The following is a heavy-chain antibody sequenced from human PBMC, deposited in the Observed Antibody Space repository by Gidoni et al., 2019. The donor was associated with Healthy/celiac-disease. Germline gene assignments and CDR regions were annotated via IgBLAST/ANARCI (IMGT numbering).Heavy chain of an antibody. Sequence: QVQLVQSGAEVKKPGASVKVSCKASGYTFTSYYMHWVRQAPGQGLEWMGIINPSGGSTSYAQKFQGRVTMTRDTSTSTVYMELSSLRSEDTAVYYCARAVYSSGWKDSYYFDYWGQGTLVTVSS. CDR2: INPSGGST. CDR1: GYTFTSYY. D-gene: IGHD6-19*01. V-gene: IGHV1-46*01. J-gene: IGHJ4*02. CDR3: ARAVYSSGWKDSYYFDY.